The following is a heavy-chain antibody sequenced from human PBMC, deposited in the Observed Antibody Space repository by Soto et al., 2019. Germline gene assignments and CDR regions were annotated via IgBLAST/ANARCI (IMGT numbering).Heavy chain of an antibody. V-gene: IGHV4-59*08. J-gene: IGHJ5*02. CDR1: GGSISSYY. CDR3: ARTPGQAAASSFDP. D-gene: IGHD6-13*01. Sequence: SETLSLTCTVSGGSISSYYWSWIRQPPGKGLEWIGYIYYSGSTNYNPSLKSRVTISVDTSKNQFSLKLSSVTAADTAVYYCARTPGQAAASSFDPWGQGTLVTVSS. CDR2: IYYSGST.